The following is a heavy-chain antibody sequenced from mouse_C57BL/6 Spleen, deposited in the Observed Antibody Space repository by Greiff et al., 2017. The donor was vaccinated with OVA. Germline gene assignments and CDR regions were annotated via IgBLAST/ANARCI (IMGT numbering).Heavy chain of an antibody. CDR2: IYPGSGST. J-gene: IGHJ4*01. Sequence: QVQLKQPGAELVKPGASVKMSCKASGYTFTSYWITWVKQRPGQGLEWIGDIYPGSGSTNYNEKFKSKATLTVDTSSSTAYMQLSSLTSEDSAVYYCARWDTTVVATNYYAMDYWGQGTSVTVSS. CDR3: ARWDTTVVATNYYAMDY. CDR1: GYTFTSYW. D-gene: IGHD1-1*01. V-gene: IGHV1-55*01.